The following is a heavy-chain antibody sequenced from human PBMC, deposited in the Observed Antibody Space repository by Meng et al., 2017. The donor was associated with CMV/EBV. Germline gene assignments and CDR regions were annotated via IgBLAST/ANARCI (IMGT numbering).Heavy chain of an antibody. CDR1: VCSISSGEYN. V-gene: IGHV4-30-4*08. J-gene: IGHJ4*02. Sequence: VQVQESQPGLVMPSQTPSLNCTVSVCSISSGEYNWSWLRQPPGQGLEWIGDIYYSGSTKYNTYRKIRVTRSADTSKNQSSLKLRSVTAADTAVYYYSRVMCPNRTPYYFDYWGQGTLVTVSS. CDR2: IYYSGST. CDR3: SRVMCPNRTPYYFDY. D-gene: IGHD1-14*01.